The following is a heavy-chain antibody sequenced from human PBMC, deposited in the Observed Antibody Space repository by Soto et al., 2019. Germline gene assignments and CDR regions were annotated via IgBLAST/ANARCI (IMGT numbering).Heavy chain of an antibody. J-gene: IGHJ4*02. CDR2: ISYDGSNK. V-gene: IGHV3-30*04. D-gene: IGHD3-16*01. Sequence: GGSLRLSCAASGFTFGSYAMHWVRQAPGKGLEWVAFISYDGSNKYYADSVKGRFTISRDNSKNTLYLQMNSLRAEDTAVYYCARDAASLGGFSDYWGQGTLVTVSS. CDR3: ARDAASLGGFSDY. CDR1: GFTFGSYA.